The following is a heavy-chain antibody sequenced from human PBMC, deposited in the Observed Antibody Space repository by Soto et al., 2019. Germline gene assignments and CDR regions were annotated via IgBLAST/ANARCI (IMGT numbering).Heavy chain of an antibody. D-gene: IGHD3-10*01. CDR3: ARSGWRITMVRGVIDWFDP. CDR2: INHSGST. J-gene: IGHJ5*02. Sequence: PSETLSLTCAVYGGSFSGYYWSWIRQPPGKGLEWIGEINHSGSTNYNPSLKSRVTISVDTSKNQFSLKLSSVTAADTAVYYCARSGWRITMVRGVIDWFDPWGQGTLVTVSS. V-gene: IGHV4-34*01. CDR1: GGSFSGYY.